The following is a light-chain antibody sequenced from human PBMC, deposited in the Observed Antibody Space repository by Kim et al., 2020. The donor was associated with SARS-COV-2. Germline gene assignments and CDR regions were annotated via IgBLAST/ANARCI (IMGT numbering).Light chain of an antibody. CDR2: GAS. Sequence: SPGERAPLSCRASQSVSSSYLAWYQQKPGQAPRLLIYGASSRATGIPDRFSGSWSGTDFTLTISRLEPEDFAVYYCQQYGSSPPYTFGQGTKLEI. CDR1: QSVSSSY. V-gene: IGKV3-20*01. CDR3: QQYGSSPPYT. J-gene: IGKJ2*01.